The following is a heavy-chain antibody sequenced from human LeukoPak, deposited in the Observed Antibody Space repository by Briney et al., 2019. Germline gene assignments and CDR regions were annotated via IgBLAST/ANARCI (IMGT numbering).Heavy chain of an antibody. D-gene: IGHD6-6*01. V-gene: IGHV4-34*01. Sequence: SETLSLTCAVYGGSFSGYYWSWIRQPPGKGLEGIGEINHSGSTNYNPSLKSRVTISVDTSKNQFSLKLSSVTAADTAVYYCARLGSSSWPYYYYYMDVWGKGTTVTVSS. J-gene: IGHJ6*03. CDR3: ARLGSSSWPYYYYYMDV. CDR1: GGSFSGYY. CDR2: INHSGST.